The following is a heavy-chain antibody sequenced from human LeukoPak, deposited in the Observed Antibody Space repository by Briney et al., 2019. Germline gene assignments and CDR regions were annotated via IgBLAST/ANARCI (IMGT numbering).Heavy chain of an antibody. J-gene: IGHJ6*02. CDR3: ARPIAAAGHYYYYGMDV. CDR1: GYSFTSYW. V-gene: IGHV5-51*01. Sequence: GESLKISCKGSGYSFTSYWIGWVRQMPGKGLEWTGIIYPGDSDARYSPSFQGQVTISADKSISTAYLQWSSLKASDTAMYYCARPIAAAGHYYYYGMDVWGQGTTVTVSS. D-gene: IGHD6-13*01. CDR2: IYPGDSDA.